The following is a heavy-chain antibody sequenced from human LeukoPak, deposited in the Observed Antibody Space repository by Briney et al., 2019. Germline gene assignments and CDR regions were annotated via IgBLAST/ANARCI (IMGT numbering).Heavy chain of an antibody. CDR1: GYTFTGFD. CDR2: INPNSGGT. CDR3: ARDTSYYFDY. V-gene: IGHV1-2*04. Sequence: ASVKVSCKASGYTFTGFDIHWVRQAPGQGLEWLGWINPNSGGTNYAQNFQGWVTMTRDTSISTAYMEMSRLRSDDTAVYYCARDTSYYFDYWGQGTLVTVSS. D-gene: IGHD2/OR15-2a*01. J-gene: IGHJ4*02.